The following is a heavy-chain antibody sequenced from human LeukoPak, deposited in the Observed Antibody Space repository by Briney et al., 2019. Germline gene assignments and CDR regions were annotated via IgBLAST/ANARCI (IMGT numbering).Heavy chain of an antibody. CDR1: GGSISSYY. V-gene: IGHV4-59*01. Sequence: SETLSLTCTVSGGSISSYYWSWIRQPPGKGLEWIGSIYYSGSTNYNPSLKSRVTISVDTSKNQFSLKLSSVTAADTAVYYCATTTTMVRGVIIDFDYRGQGTLVTVSS. CDR2: IYYSGST. D-gene: IGHD3-10*01. CDR3: ATTTTMVRGVIIDFDY. J-gene: IGHJ4*02.